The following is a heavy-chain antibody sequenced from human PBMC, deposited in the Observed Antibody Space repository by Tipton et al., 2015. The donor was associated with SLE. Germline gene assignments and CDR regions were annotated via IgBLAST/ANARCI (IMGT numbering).Heavy chain of an antibody. V-gene: IGHV4-59*08. J-gene: IGHJ3*02. Sequence: LRLSCTVSGGSISCYYWSWIRQPRGKGLEWIGYIYYRGSTNYNPSLKSRVTISVDTSKNQFSLKLSSVTAATTAVYYCARHYDSSGYDAFDIWGQGTMVTVSS. CDR1: GGSISCYY. CDR2: IYYRGST. D-gene: IGHD3-22*01. CDR3: ARHYDSSGYDAFDI.